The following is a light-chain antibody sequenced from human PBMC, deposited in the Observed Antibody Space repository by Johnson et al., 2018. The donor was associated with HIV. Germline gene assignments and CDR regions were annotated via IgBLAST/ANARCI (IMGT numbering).Light chain of an antibody. J-gene: IGLJ1*01. CDR3: GTWNSSLSAYV. V-gene: IGLV1-51*01. CDR2: DNN. Sequence: QSVLTHPPSVSAAPGQKVTISCSGSSSNIGNNYVSWYQQLPGTAPKLLIYDNNKRPSGIPDRFSGSKSGTSATLGITGLQTGDEAEYYCGTWNSSLSAYVFGTGTKVTVL. CDR1: SSNIGNNY.